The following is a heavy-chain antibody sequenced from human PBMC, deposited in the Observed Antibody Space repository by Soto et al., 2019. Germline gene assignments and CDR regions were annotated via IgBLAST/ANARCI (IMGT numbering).Heavy chain of an antibody. J-gene: IGHJ4*02. CDR1: GFTFTTYG. D-gene: IGHD3-22*01. Sequence: PGGSLRLSCEGSGFTFTTYGMHWVRQAPGKGLEWVAMIWYDGSNKYYADSVKGRFTTSRDNSKNTLYLQMNSLRAEDTAIYYCAKDQSNSNPLYYFDFWGPGTLVTVSS. CDR3: AKDQSNSNPLYYFDF. V-gene: IGHV3-33*06. CDR2: IWYDGSNK.